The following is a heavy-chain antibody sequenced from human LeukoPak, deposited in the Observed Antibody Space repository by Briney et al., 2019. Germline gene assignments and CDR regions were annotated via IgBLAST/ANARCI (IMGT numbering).Heavy chain of an antibody. J-gene: IGHJ4*02. Sequence: PGGSLKLSCAASGFTFSSYSMNWVRQAPGKGLEWVSSISSSSSYIYYADSVKGRFTISRDNAKNSPYLQMNSLRAEDTAVYYCARSPYSYGIIKYYFDYWGQGTLVTVSS. CDR2: ISSSSSYI. CDR1: GFTFSSYS. CDR3: ARSPYSYGIIKYYFDY. V-gene: IGHV3-21*01. D-gene: IGHD5-18*01.